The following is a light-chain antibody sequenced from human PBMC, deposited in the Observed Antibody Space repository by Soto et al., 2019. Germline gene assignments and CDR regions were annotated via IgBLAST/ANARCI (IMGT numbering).Light chain of an antibody. CDR2: DAS. J-gene: IGKJ2*01. V-gene: IGKV1-13*02. Sequence: AIQLTQSPSSLSASVGDRVTITCRASQGITSALAWYQQKPGKAPKLLIYDASSLESGVPSRFSGSGSGTEFTLTISSLQPDDFATYYCQQYQTFLYTLAQGTKVDIK. CDR3: QQYQTFLYT. CDR1: QGITSA.